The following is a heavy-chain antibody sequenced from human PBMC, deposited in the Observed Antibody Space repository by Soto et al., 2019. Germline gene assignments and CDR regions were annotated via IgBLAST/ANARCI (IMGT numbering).Heavy chain of an antibody. J-gene: IGHJ6*02. CDR2: IIPIFGTA. V-gene: IGHV1-69*12. Sequence: QVQLVQSGAEVKKPGSSVKVSCKASGGTFSSYAISWVRQAPGQGLEWMGGIIPIFGTANYAQKFQGRVTITAAESTSTAYMVLSSLRSEDTAVYYCAGPHPVAAKQSDYSYGMDVWGQGTTVTVSS. D-gene: IGHD2-15*01. CDR3: AGPHPVAAKQSDYSYGMDV. CDR1: GGTFSSYA.